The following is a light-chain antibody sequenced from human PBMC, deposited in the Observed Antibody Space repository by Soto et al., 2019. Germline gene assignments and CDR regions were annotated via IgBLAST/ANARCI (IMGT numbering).Light chain of an antibody. V-gene: IGKV1-39*01. Sequence: DIHMTQSPSSLSASVGDRVTVTCPTSQSINNHLNWYQQKPGEAPKLLIYGSSSLHYGGPARFSGSESGSAFTLTITSRQPEDSATYYCQQSFTAPITCGPGTRLEI. CDR1: QSINNH. CDR3: QQSFTAPIT. J-gene: IGKJ5*01. CDR2: GSS.